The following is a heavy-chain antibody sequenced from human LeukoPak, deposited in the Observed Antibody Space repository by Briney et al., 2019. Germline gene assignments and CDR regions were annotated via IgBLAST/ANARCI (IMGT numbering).Heavy chain of an antibody. CDR3: AKTPRTPPPFEDFGGPDY. Sequence: GSLRLSCAASGFTFSSYGMHWVRQAPGKGLEWVAFIRYDGSNKYYADSVKGRFTISRDNSKNTLYLQMNSLRAEDTAVYYCAKTPRTPPPFEDFGGPDYWGQGTLVTVPS. D-gene: IGHD3-3*01. V-gene: IGHV3-30*02. CDR2: IRYDGSNK. CDR1: GFTFSSYG. J-gene: IGHJ4*02.